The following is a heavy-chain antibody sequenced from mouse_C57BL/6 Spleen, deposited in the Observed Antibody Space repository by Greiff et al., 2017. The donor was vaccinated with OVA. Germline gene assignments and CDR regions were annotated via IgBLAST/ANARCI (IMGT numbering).Heavy chain of an antibody. Sequence: LVESGPELVKPGASVKISCKASGYSFTDYNMNWVKQSNGKSLEWIGVINPNYGTTSYNQKFKGKATLTVDQSSSTAYMQLNSLTSEDSAVYYCARSFITTVVATDYFDYWGQGTTLTVSS. CDR3: ARSFITTVVATDYFDY. V-gene: IGHV1-39*01. CDR2: INPNYGTT. J-gene: IGHJ2*01. CDR1: GYSFTDYN. D-gene: IGHD1-1*01.